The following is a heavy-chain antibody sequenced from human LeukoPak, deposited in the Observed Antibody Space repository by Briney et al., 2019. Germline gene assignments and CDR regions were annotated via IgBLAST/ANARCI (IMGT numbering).Heavy chain of an antibody. V-gene: IGHV1-69*04. Sequence: SVKVSCKASGGTFSSYAISWVRQAPGQGLEWMGRIIPILGIANYAQKFQGRVTITADKSTSTAYMELSSLRSGDTAVYYCARDRYDFWSGYYVTAQFDYWGQGTLVTVSS. D-gene: IGHD3-3*01. CDR1: GGTFSSYA. J-gene: IGHJ4*02. CDR2: IIPILGIA. CDR3: ARDRYDFWSGYYVTAQFDY.